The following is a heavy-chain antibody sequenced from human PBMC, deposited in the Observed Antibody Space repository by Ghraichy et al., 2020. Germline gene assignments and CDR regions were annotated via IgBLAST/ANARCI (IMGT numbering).Heavy chain of an antibody. CDR2: ISGSGGST. CDR1: GFTFISYA. CDR3: AKGPYNWNYGENYFDY. J-gene: IGHJ4*02. Sequence: GGSLRLSCAASGFTFISYAMSWVRQAPGKGLEWVSTISGSGGSTYNADSVRGRFTISRDNSKNTLYLQLNSLRAEDTAAYYCAKGPYNWNYGENYFDYWGQGTLVTVSS. D-gene: IGHD1-7*01. V-gene: IGHV3-23*01.